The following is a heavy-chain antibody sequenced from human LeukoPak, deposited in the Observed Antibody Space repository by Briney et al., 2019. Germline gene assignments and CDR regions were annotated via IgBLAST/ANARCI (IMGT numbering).Heavy chain of an antibody. V-gene: IGHV3-21*01. CDR3: ARGASRADY. CDR1: GFTFRSYN. Sequence: GGSLRLSCAASGFTFRSYNMNWVRQAPGNRPEWVSSISSSSSYIYYADSVKGRFTISRDNAKNPLYLQTNSLRAEDTALYYCARGASRADYWGQGTLVTVSS. J-gene: IGHJ4*02. CDR2: ISSSSSYI.